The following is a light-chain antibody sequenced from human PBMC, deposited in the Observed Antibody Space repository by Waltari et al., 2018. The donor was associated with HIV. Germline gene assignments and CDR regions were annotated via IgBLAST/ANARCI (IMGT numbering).Light chain of an antibody. CDR3: GVDHGAGGNFGYV. J-gene: IGLJ1*01. CDR1: SSDVGGYNY. CDR2: EVT. Sequence: QSALTQPPSASGSPGQSVTISCTGTSSDVGGYNYASWYQQHPGKAPKLMIYEVTKRPSGVHDRLSGRGSGLNRYLTIKNIQEEDEGDDHCGVDHGAGGNFGYVFGPGTTVTVL. V-gene: IGLV2-8*01.